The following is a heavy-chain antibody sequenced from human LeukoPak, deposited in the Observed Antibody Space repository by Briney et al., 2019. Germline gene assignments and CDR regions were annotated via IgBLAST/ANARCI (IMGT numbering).Heavy chain of an antibody. D-gene: IGHD2-2*01. CDR3: ATRPAGPRQDHDY. CDR2: IYYSGST. J-gene: IGHJ4*02. CDR1: GGSISSSSYY. Sequence: SETLSLTCTVSGGSISSSSYYWGWIRQPPGKGLEWIGSIYYSGSTYYNPSLKSRVTISVDTSKNQSSLKLSSVTAADTAVYYCATRPAGPRQDHDYWGQGTLVTVSS. V-gene: IGHV4-39*01.